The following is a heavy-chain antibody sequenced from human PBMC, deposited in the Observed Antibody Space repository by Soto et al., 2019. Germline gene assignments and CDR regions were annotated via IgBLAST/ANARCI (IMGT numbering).Heavy chain of an antibody. CDR1: GGSISSGGYY. V-gene: IGHV4-31*03. Sequence: QVQLQESGPGLVKPSQTLSLTCTVSGGSISSGGYYWSWIRQHPGKGLEWIGYIYYSGSTYYNPSRKSRVTISVDTSKNQFSLKLSSVTAADTAVYYCARVTAIVDYTTNWFDPWGQGTLVTVSS. CDR3: ARVTAIVDYTTNWFDP. D-gene: IGHD3-22*01. CDR2: IYYSGST. J-gene: IGHJ5*02.